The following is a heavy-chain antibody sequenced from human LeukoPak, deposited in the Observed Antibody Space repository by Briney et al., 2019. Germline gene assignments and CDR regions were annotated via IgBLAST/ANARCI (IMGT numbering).Heavy chain of an antibody. CDR1: GYTFTNYY. V-gene: IGHV1-46*01. J-gene: IGHJ4*02. D-gene: IGHD5-24*01. CDR3: ARDEARDGYTNYLDY. CDR2: INPSGGRT. Sequence: ASVKVSCKTSGYTFTNYYIHWARQAPGQGGWRMGIINPSGGRTVYIQKFQYSVTMTRATSTSTVSMELGSLRSEDTAVYYCARDEARDGYTNYLDYWGLGTLVTVSS.